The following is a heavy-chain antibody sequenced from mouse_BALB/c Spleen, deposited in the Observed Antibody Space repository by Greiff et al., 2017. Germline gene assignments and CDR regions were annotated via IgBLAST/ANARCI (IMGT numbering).Heavy chain of an antibody. D-gene: IGHD3-2*01. CDR1: GFSLTSYG. J-gene: IGHJ3*01. CDR2: IWAGGST. Sequence: VHLVESGPGLVAPSQSLSITCTVSGFSLTSYGVHWVRQPPGKGLEWLGVIWAGGSTNYNSALMSRLSISKDNSKSQVFLKMNSLQTDDTAMYYCARDPLDSSGYEFAYWGQGTLVTVSA. V-gene: IGHV2-9*02. CDR3: ARDPLDSSGYEFAY.